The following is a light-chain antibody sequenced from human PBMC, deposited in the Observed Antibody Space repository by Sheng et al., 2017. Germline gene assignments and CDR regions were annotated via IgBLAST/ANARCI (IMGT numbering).Light chain of an antibody. J-gene: IGKJ2*03. Sequence: EIVLTQSPATLSLSPGESATLSCRASQSVATSLAWYQQKPGQAPRLLIYDASNRATGIPARFSGSGSGTDFSLTISSLEPEDFAVYYCQQRSKWPGSFGQGTKLEI. V-gene: IGKV3-11*01. CDR2: DAS. CDR3: QQRSKWPGS. CDR1: QSVATS.